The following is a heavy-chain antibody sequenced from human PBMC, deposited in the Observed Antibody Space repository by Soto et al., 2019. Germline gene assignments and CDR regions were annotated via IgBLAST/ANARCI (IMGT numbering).Heavy chain of an antibody. D-gene: IGHD5-12*01. J-gene: IGHJ4*02. Sequence: EVQLLDSGGGLVQPGGSLRLSCAASGLTFSNYVMNWVRQAPGKGLDWVSAISASGGSTYYADSVKGRFTISRDNSKNTLYLQMSGLRAEDTAVYSCAEGPLGSGYDLAYWGQGTLVTVSS. CDR1: GLTFSNYV. V-gene: IGHV3-23*01. CDR2: ISASGGST. CDR3: AEGPLGSGYDLAY.